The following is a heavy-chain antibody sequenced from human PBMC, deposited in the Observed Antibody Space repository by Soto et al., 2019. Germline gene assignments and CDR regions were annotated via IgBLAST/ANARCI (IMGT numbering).Heavy chain of an antibody. D-gene: IGHD3-10*01. CDR1: GGSFSGYY. V-gene: IGHV4-34*01. CDR3: ARGGHYYGSGSSYYGMDV. Sequence: SETLSLTCAVYGGSFSGYYWSWIRQPPGKGLEWIGEINHSGSTNYNPSLKSRVTISVDTSKNQFSLKLSSVTAADTAVYYCARGGHYYGSGSSYYGMDVWGQGTTVT. CDR2: INHSGST. J-gene: IGHJ6*02.